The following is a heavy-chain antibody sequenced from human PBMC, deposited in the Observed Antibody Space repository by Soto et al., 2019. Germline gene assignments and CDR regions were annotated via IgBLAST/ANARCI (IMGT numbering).Heavy chain of an antibody. CDR3: AKDNVTVVAGSTFDY. CDR2: IYHVGTT. Sequence: PXASLSLTCTVSGYSISSGSYWWWIRQPPGKGPEWIASIYHVGTTFYNPSLKSRVTVSVDKSNNQFSLKLRSVTAADTAVYYCAKDNVTVVAGSTFDYWGHGTLVTVSS. CDR1: GYSISSGSY. J-gene: IGHJ4*01. D-gene: IGHD6-19*01. V-gene: IGHV4-38-2*02.